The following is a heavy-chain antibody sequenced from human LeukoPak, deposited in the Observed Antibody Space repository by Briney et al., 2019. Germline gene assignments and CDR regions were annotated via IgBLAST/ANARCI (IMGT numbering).Heavy chain of an antibody. J-gene: IGHJ4*02. D-gene: IGHD3-22*01. CDR1: GYTFTSYG. Sequence: GASVKVSCKASGYTFTSYGISWVRQAPGQGLEWMRWISAYNGNTNYAQKLQGRVTMTTDTSTSTAYMELRSLRSDDTAVYYCARGAYYYDSSGPLDYWGQGTLVTVSS. CDR2: ISAYNGNT. CDR3: ARGAYYYDSSGPLDY. V-gene: IGHV1-18*01.